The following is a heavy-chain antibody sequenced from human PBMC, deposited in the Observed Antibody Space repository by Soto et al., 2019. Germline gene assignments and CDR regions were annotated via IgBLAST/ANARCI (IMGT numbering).Heavy chain of an antibody. CDR2: INSDGSST. J-gene: IGHJ6*02. V-gene: IGHV3-74*01. CDR3: ARVTANYDFWSGYYKYYYGMDV. Sequence: HPGGSLRLSCAASGFTFSSYWMHWVRQAPGKGLVWVSRINSDGSSTSYADSVKGRFTISRDNAKNTLYLQMNSLRAEDTAAYYCARVTANYDFWSGYYKYYYGMDVWGQGTTVTVSS. CDR1: GFTFSSYW. D-gene: IGHD3-3*01.